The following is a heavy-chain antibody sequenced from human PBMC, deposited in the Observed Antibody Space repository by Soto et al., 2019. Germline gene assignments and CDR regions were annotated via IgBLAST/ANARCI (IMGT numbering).Heavy chain of an antibody. Sequence: QVQLVQSGAEVKKPGASVKVSCKASGYTFTSYYMHWVRQAPGQGLEWMGIINPSGGSTSYAQKFQGRVTMTRDTSTSTVYMELSSLRSEDTAVYYCARETTWFGELLYSFDYWGQGTLVTVSS. J-gene: IGHJ4*02. D-gene: IGHD3-10*01. V-gene: IGHV1-46*01. CDR1: GYTFTSYY. CDR2: INPSGGST. CDR3: ARETTWFGELLYSFDY.